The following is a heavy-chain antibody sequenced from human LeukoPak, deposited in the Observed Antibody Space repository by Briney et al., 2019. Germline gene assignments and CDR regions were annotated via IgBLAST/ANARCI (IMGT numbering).Heavy chain of an antibody. J-gene: IGHJ4*02. D-gene: IGHD1-26*01. Sequence: SQTLSLTCTVSGGSISNDDYYWTWIRQSPGKGLEWIGYIFYRGSTYYNPSLKSRLTISVDTSKNQFSMKLTSVTAADTAIYFCARGQRSSGSNIFDYWGQGTLVTVSS. CDR3: ARGQRSSGSNIFDY. CDR2: IFYRGST. V-gene: IGHV4-30-4*01. CDR1: GGSISNDDYY.